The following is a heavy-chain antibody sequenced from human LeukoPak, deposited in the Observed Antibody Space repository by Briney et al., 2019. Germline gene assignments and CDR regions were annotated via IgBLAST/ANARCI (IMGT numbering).Heavy chain of an antibody. J-gene: IGHJ4*02. CDR1: GYTFTSYA. CDR2: ISTNTGNP. V-gene: IGHV7-4-1*02. Sequence: SVKVSCKASGYTFTSYAMNWVRQAPGQGLEWMGWISTNTGNPTYAQGFTGRFVFSLDTSVSTAYLQISSLKAEDTAVYYCARALRSGYSYGTKDFDYWGQGTLVTVSS. D-gene: IGHD5-18*01. CDR3: ARALRSGYSYGTKDFDY.